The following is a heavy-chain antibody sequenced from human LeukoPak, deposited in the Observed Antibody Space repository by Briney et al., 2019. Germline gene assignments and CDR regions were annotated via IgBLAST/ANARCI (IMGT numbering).Heavy chain of an antibody. CDR3: ARDRYYFDSSDYYFFDY. Sequence: GASVKVSCKASGYTFSNYGISWARQAPGQGLEWMGWISAYNGNTYYAQKFQGRVTMTTDTPTNTAYMELRSLRSDDAAVYYCARDRYYFDSSDYYFFDYWGQGALVTVSS. CDR2: ISAYNGNT. V-gene: IGHV1-18*01. D-gene: IGHD3-22*01. J-gene: IGHJ4*02. CDR1: GYTFSNYG.